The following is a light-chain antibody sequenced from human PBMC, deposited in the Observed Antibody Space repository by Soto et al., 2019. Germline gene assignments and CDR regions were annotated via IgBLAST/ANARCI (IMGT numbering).Light chain of an antibody. CDR1: QSISSSY. Sequence: EIVLTQSPGTLSLSPGERATLSCRASQSISSSYLAWYQQKPGQAPRLLIYGASSRATGIPDRFSGRGSGTDFTLTISRLEPEDFAVYYCQQYGNSPLTIGGGTKVEIK. CDR2: GAS. J-gene: IGKJ4*01. V-gene: IGKV3-20*01. CDR3: QQYGNSPLT.